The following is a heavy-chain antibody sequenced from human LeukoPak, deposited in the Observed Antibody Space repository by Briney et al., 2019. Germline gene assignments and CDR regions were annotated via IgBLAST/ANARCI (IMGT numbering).Heavy chain of an antibody. D-gene: IGHD3-10*01. J-gene: IGHJ4*02. V-gene: IGHV3-53*01. CDR2: IYSGGST. Sequence: GGSLRLPCAASGFTVSSNYMSWVRQAPGKGLEWVSVIYSGGSTYYADSVKGRFTISRDNSKSTLYIQMNSLRAEDTAVYYCARAKPKNMVRGLIMRRESRYYFDYWGQGTLVTVSS. CDR3: ARAKPKNMVRGLIMRRESRYYFDY. CDR1: GFTVSSNY.